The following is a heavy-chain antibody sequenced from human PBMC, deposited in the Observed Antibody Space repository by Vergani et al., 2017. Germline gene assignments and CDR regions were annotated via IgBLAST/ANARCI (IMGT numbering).Heavy chain of an antibody. J-gene: IGHJ6*03. V-gene: IGHV3-9*01. CDR3: AKGASLWSGYSSYSYYYMDV. D-gene: IGHD3-3*01. Sequence: EVQLVESGGGLVQPGRSLRLSCAASGFTFDDYAMHWVRQAPGKGLEWVSGISWNSGSIGYADSVKGRFTISRDNAKNSLYLQMNSLRAEDTAVYYCAKGASLWSGYSSYSYYYMDVWGKGTTVTVSS. CDR1: GFTFDDYA. CDR2: ISWNSGSI.